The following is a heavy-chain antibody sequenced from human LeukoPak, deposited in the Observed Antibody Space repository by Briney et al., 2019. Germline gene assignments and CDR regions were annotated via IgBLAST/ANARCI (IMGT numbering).Heavy chain of an antibody. Sequence: SETLSLTCTVSGGSISSYYWSWIRQPPGKGLEWIGYIYYSGSTNYNPSLKSPVTVSVDTSKNQFSLKLSSVTAADTAVYYCARVRAIFGVVTPGDAFDIWGQGTMVTVSS. CDR3: ARVRAIFGVVTPGDAFDI. CDR2: IYYSGST. D-gene: IGHD3-3*01. CDR1: GGSISSYY. V-gene: IGHV4-59*01. J-gene: IGHJ3*02.